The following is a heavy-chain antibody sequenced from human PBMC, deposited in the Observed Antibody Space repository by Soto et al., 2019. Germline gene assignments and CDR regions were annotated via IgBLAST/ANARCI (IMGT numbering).Heavy chain of an antibody. V-gene: IGHV1-69*12. CDR2: IIPNFGTA. J-gene: IGHJ1*01. CDR1: GGTFSSYA. CDR3: ASSGKIAVAAKGRHFQH. Sequence: QVQLVQSGAEVKKPGSSVKVSCKASGGTFSSYAISWVRQAPGQGLEWMGGIIPNFGTANYAQKFQGRVTITADESTSTAYMELSSLRSEDTAVYYCASSGKIAVAAKGRHFQHWGQGTLVTVSS. D-gene: IGHD6-19*01.